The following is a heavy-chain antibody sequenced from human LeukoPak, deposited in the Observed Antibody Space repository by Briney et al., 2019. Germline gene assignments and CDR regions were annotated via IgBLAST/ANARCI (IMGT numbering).Heavy chain of an antibody. CDR1: GYTFTGYY. V-gene: IGHV1-2*02. CDR2: INPNSGGT. Sequence: GASVKVSCKASGYTFTGYYMHWVRQAPGQGLEWMGWINPNSGGTNYAQKFQGRVTMTRDTSSSTAYMELSRLRSDDTAVYYCARGSTFRGDSPYYFDYWGQGTLVTVSS. D-gene: IGHD3-16*01. J-gene: IGHJ4*02. CDR3: ARGSTFRGDSPYYFDY.